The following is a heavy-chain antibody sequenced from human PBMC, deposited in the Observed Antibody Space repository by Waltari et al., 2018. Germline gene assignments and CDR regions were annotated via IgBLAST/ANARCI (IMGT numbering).Heavy chain of an antibody. V-gene: IGHV1-18*04. CDR1: GYTFANYG. CDR3: ARTYYYDSRDFDY. CDR2: TNAYNGLT. Sequence: QVQLVQSGAEVKKPGASVKVSCKASGYTFANYGISWVRQAPGQGLEWLGWTNAYNGLTKYAQTVQDRATMTTDASASTAYMELRSLRSDDTAMYYCARTYYYDSRDFDYWGQGSLVTVSS. D-gene: IGHD3-22*01. J-gene: IGHJ4*02.